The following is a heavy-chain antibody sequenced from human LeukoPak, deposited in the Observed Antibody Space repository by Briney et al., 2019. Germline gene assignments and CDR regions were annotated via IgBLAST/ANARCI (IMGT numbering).Heavy chain of an antibody. J-gene: IGHJ6*02. Sequence: GRSLRLSCAASGFTFSSYGMHWVRQAPGKGLEWVAVISYDGSNKYYADSVKGRFTISRDNSKNTLYLQMNSLRAEDTAVYYCAKDMSGSYSYYYYGMDVWGQGTTVTVSS. V-gene: IGHV3-30*18. CDR3: AKDMSGSYSYYYYGMDV. CDR1: GFTFSSYG. D-gene: IGHD1-26*01. CDR2: ISYDGSNK.